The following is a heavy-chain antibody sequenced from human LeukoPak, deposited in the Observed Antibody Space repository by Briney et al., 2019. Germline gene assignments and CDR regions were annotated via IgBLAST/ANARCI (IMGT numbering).Heavy chain of an antibody. CDR1: GFTLRSYD. D-gene: IGHD5-12*01. V-gene: IGHV3-23*01. Sequence: GGSLRLSGAASGFTLRSYDMSWVRQAPGKGLEWVAATSGSGVNSYYADAVRGRFTISRDNSQNTLYLQMDSLRAEDTALYYCAKEYSGYDFDYWGQGTLVTVSS. CDR2: TSGSGVNS. J-gene: IGHJ4*02. CDR3: AKEYSGYDFDY.